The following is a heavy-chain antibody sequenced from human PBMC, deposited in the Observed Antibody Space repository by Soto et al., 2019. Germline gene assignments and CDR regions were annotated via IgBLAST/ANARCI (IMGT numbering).Heavy chain of an antibody. V-gene: IGHV3-66*01. Sequence: EVQLVESGGGLVQPGGSLRLSCAASGFTVSSNYMTWVRQAPGKGLEWVSVIYSGGSTYYADSVKDRFTISRDNSKNTLYLQMNSLRAEDTAVYYCAIKPVTTYNDYWGQGTLVTVSS. CDR1: GFTVSSNY. D-gene: IGHD4-17*01. J-gene: IGHJ4*02. CDR3: AIKPVTTYNDY. CDR2: IYSGGST.